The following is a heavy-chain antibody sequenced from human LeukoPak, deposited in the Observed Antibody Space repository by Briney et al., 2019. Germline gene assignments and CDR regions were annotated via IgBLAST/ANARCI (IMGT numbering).Heavy chain of an antibody. Sequence: GGSLSLSGARSGFSLNTSPMGGVGPPPGMEREWVSAMNNGPGATFYRDSVRGRFTISRDDSKSTLYLQMNSLRAEDTGTYYCAKTHYDLLDVWGQGTTVTVSS. V-gene: IGHV3-23*01. D-gene: IGHD5-12*01. J-gene: IGHJ6*02. CDR1: GFSLNTSP. CDR3: AKTHYDLLDV. CDR2: MNNGPGAT.